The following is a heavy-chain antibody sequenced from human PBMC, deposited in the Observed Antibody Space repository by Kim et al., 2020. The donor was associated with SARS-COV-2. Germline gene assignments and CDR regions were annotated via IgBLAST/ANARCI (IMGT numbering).Heavy chain of an antibody. CDR3: ASFYGAGNHFDF. Sequence: SETLSLTCTVSDDSIRSSDYYWSWIRQSPVKGLEWIGYIYYTGSTYYDPFLKTRTTKSLQTSKNQFSLQLSSVTAADTAVYYCASFYGAGNHFDFWGQGTLVTVSS. V-gene: IGHV4-30-4*01. D-gene: IGHD3-10*01. J-gene: IGHJ4*02. CDR2: IYYTGST. CDR1: DDSIRSSDYY.